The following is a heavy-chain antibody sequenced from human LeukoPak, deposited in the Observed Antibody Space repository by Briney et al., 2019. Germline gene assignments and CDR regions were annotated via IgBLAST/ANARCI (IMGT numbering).Heavy chain of an antibody. CDR1: GFTFSSYA. V-gene: IGHV3-23*01. D-gene: IGHD2-2*01. Sequence: GGSLRLSCAASGFTFSSYAMSWVRQAPGKGLEWVSAISGSGGSTYYADSVKGRFTISRDNSKNTLYLQMNSLRAEDTAVYYWAKDLVVPAPGATMAESLGGQGTLVTVSS. CDR2: ISGSGGST. J-gene: IGHJ4*02. CDR3: AKDLVVPAPGATMAESL.